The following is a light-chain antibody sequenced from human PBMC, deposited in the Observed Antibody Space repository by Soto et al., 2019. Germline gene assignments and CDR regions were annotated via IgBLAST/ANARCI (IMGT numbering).Light chain of an antibody. Sequence: DMVMTQSPDSLTVSLGERATINCKSSQSVLYSFNNMNYLAWFRQKPGQPPQLFIYGASSRATGIPDRFSGSGSGTDFTLTISRLEPEDFAVYICQQYGTSPRTFGQGTRLEIK. CDR1: QSVLYSFNNMNY. CDR3: QQYGTSPRT. J-gene: IGKJ5*01. V-gene: IGKV4-1*01. CDR2: GAS.